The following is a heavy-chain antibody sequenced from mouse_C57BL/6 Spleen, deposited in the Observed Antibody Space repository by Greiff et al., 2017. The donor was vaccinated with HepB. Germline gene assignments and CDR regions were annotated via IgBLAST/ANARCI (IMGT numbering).Heavy chain of an antibody. CDR1: GYTFTSYW. V-gene: IGHV1-50*01. Sequence: VQLQQPGAELVKPGASVKLSCKASGYTFTSYWMQWVKQRPGQGLEWIGEIDPSDSYTNYNQKFKGKATLTVDKSSSTAYMPLSRLTSEDSAVYYCVRREDYGSSYDWYFGVWGTGTTVTASS. CDR3: VRREDYGSSYDWYFGV. J-gene: IGHJ1*03. D-gene: IGHD1-1*01. CDR2: IDPSDSYT.